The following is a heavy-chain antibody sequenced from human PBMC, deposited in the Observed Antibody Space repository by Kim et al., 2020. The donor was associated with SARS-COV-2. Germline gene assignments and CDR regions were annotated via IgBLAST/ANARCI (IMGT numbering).Heavy chain of an antibody. CDR3: ARDGMDV. CDR2: ITWDGGTT. Sequence: GGSLRLSCVASGFTFDNYTMHWVRQTPGKGLEWVSLITWDGGTTFYEDAVKGRFTISRDTRKTYLFLQMNTLRTDDTALYYCARDGMDVWGRGTTVIVS. J-gene: IGHJ6*02. CDR1: GFTFDNYT. V-gene: IGHV3-43*01.